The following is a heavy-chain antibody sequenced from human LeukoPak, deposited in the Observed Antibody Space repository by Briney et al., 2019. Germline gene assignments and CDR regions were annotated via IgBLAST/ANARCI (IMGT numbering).Heavy chain of an antibody. CDR2: IIPIFGTA. CDR3: ARDVEQQLARGDAFDI. D-gene: IGHD6-13*01. J-gene: IGHJ3*02. CDR1: GYTFTSYD. Sequence: SVKVSCKASGYTFTSYDINWVRQATGQGLEWMGGIIPIFGTANYAQKFQGRVTITADESTSTAYMELSSLRSEDTAVYYCARDVEQQLARGDAFDIWGQGTMVTVSS. V-gene: IGHV1-69*13.